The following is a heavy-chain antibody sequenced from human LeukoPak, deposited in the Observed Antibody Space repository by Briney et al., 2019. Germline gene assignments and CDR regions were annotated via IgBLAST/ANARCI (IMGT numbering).Heavy chain of an antibody. V-gene: IGHV4-39*02. J-gene: IGHJ5*01. CDR3: ARVTTGSTTLDS. CDR2: VYYSGGT. D-gene: IGHD1-1*01. CDR1: GASISSSIHY. Sequence: PSETLSLTCAVSGASISSSIHYWGWVRQPPGKGLEWIGSVYYSGGTYYNPSLESRLTISVDTSNNRFSLRLKSVTAADTAVFYCARVTTGSTTLDSWGQGILVTVSS.